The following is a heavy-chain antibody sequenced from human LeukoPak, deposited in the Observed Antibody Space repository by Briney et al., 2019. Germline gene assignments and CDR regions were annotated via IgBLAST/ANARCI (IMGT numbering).Heavy chain of an antibody. D-gene: IGHD6-13*01. CDR2: ISSSSDYI. V-gene: IGHV3-21*01. CDR3: ARDRSTYSSSWYLDY. CDR1: GFTFSSYS. Sequence: GGSLRLSCAASGFTFSSYSMNWVRKAPGKGLEWVSSISSSSDYIYYADSVKGRFTISRDNAKNSLYLQMNSLRDEDTAIYYCARDRSTYSSSWYLDYWGQGTLVTVSS. J-gene: IGHJ4*02.